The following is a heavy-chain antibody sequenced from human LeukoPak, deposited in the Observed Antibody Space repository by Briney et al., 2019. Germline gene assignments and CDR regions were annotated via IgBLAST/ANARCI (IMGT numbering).Heavy chain of an antibody. CDR1: GFTFSDYS. Sequence: GSLRLSCVTTGFTFSDYSMNWVRQAPGKGLEWISYITASSDNINYADSVRGRFTISRDNAKNSLYLQMNSLRDDDTAVYYCARGEHRSAWLIDYWGQGTLVTVSS. CDR2: ITASSDNI. V-gene: IGHV3-48*02. CDR3: ARGEHRSAWLIDY. J-gene: IGHJ4*02. D-gene: IGHD3-3*01.